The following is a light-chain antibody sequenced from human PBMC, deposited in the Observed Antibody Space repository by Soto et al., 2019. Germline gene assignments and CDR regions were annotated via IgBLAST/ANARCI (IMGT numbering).Light chain of an antibody. J-gene: IGLJ1*01. V-gene: IGLV7-46*01. Sequence: QAVVTQEPSLTASPGGTVTLTRGSSTXAVTNGHYPYWFQQKPGQAPRTLIYDTTNRHSWTPARFSGSLLGGKAALTLSGAQPEDEAEYYCLLSYNGPYVFGTGTKFTVL. CDR3: LLSYNGPYV. CDR2: DTT. CDR1: TXAVTNGHY.